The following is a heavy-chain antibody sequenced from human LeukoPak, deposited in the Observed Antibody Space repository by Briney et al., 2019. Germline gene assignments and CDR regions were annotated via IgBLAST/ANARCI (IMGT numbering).Heavy chain of an antibody. CDR2: INPSGGST. Sequence: ASVKVSCKASGYTFTSYYMHWVRQAPGQGLEWMGLINPSGGSTSYAQKFQGRVTMTRDTSTSTVYMELSSLRSEGTAVYYCARVGDSYGYRRYYFDYWGQGTLVTASS. J-gene: IGHJ4*02. CDR1: GYTFTSYY. CDR3: ARVGDSYGYRRYYFDY. D-gene: IGHD5-18*01. V-gene: IGHV1-46*01.